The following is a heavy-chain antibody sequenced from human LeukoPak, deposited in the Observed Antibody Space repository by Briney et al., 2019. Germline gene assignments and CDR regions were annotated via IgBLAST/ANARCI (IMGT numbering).Heavy chain of an antibody. CDR3: AKDRSSTWSFDY. D-gene: IGHD2-15*01. V-gene: IGHV3-30*18. CDR2: ISDDGRKS. CDR1: GFTFSTSG. Sequence: GGSLRLSCATSGFTFSTSGMHWVRQAPGKGLEWVAVISDDGRKSYYTDSVKGRFTISRDSAKNTVYLQMNRLKTEDTAVYHCAKDRSSTWSFDYWGQGALVTVSS. J-gene: IGHJ4*02.